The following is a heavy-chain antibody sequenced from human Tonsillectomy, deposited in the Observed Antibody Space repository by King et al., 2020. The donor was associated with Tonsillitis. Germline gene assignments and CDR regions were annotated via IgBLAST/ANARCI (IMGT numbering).Heavy chain of an antibody. CDR3: ASLPLVGEPDAFNI. D-gene: IGHD3-10*01. J-gene: IGHJ3*02. CDR2: VYSGGST. CDR1: GFPVSNNY. V-gene: IGHV3-53*01. Sequence: VQLVESGGGLVRPGGSLRLSCAASGFPVSNNYMNWVRQAPGKGLEWVSIVYSGGSTYYADSVKGRFTISRDTFKNTLFLQMNSLRAEDTAVYYCASLPLVGEPDAFNIWGKGTMVTVSP.